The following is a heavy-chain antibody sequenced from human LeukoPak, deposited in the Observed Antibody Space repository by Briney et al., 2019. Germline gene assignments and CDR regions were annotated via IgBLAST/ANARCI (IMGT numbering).Heavy chain of an antibody. Sequence: ASVKVSCKASGGTFSSYAISWVQQAPGQGLEWMGGIIPIFGTANYAQKFQGRVTITADESTSTAYMELSSLRSEDTAVYYCARGDIVVVPAAIEYFQHWGQGTLVTVSS. CDR2: IIPIFGTA. CDR3: ARGDIVVVPAAIEYFQH. J-gene: IGHJ1*01. V-gene: IGHV1-69*01. D-gene: IGHD2-2*01. CDR1: GGTFSSYA.